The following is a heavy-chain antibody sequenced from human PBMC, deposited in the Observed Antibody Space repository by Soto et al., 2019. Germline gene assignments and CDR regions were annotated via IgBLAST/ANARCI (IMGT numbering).Heavy chain of an antibody. J-gene: IGHJ4*02. D-gene: IGHD2-21*02. CDR2: IKPDGSAT. CDR3: ARAGYCGPGCYYYFDY. Sequence: GGSLRLSCAVSGFTFGSYWMNWVRLIPGKGLEWVAYIKPDGSATYYVDSVKGRFTISRDNAKNSLYLQMNSLRVEDTSVYYCARAGYCGPGCYYYFDYWGQGTLVTVSS. CDR1: GFTFGSYW. V-gene: IGHV3-7*01.